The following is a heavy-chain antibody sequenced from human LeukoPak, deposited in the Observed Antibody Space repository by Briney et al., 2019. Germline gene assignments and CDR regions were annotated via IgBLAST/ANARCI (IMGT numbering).Heavy chain of an antibody. CDR3: ARWGGFSAYDSSGYYFDY. D-gene: IGHD3-22*01. CDR2: IHTSGST. J-gene: IGHJ4*02. CDR1: GVSITSYY. Sequence: SETLSLTCTVSGVSITSYYWSWIRQPAGKGLEWIGRIHTSGSTNYNPSLKSRVTMSVDTSKNQFSLKLSSVTAADTAVYYCARWGGFSAYDSSGYYFDYWGQGALVTVSS. V-gene: IGHV4-4*07.